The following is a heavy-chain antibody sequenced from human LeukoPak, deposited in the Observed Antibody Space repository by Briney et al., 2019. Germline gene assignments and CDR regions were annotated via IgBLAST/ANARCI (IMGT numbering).Heavy chain of an antibody. CDR1: GFTFSSST. CDR3: AKASGMAARRSNYFDP. J-gene: IGHJ5*02. D-gene: IGHD6-6*01. V-gene: IGHV3-21*04. CDR2: ISSSSTYI. Sequence: PGGSLRLSCAASGFTFSSSTMTWVRQPPGKGLEWVSSISSSSTYIYYADSVKGRFSISRDNSKNTLYLQMNSLRAEDTAIYYCAKASGMAARRSNYFDPWGQGTLVTVSS.